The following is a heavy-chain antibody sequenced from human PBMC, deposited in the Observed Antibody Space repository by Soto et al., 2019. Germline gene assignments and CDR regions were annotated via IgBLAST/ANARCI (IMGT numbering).Heavy chain of an antibody. Sequence: GGSLRLSCAASGFTFSRYSMNWVRQAPGKGLEWVSSISSSSSYIYYADSVKGRFTISRDNAKNSLYLQMNSLRAEDTAVYYCARGIVGATKVDYWGQGTLVTVSS. J-gene: IGHJ4*02. V-gene: IGHV3-21*01. CDR1: GFTFSRYS. CDR2: ISSSSSYI. CDR3: ARGIVGATKVDY. D-gene: IGHD1-26*01.